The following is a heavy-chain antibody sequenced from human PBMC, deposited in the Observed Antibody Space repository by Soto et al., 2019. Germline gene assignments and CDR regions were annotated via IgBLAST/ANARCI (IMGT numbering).Heavy chain of an antibody. Sequence: SETQCVTCTVSGGSISGYYWSWIRKQTGKGLEWIGYIYYSGSTLYNPSLMSRVTISVDTSRSQFSLRLSSVTAADTAVYHCARQSSSSLAFDIWGQGTKVTVSS. CDR1: GGSISGYY. CDR3: ARQSSSSLAFDI. CDR2: IYYSGST. D-gene: IGHD6-19*01. J-gene: IGHJ3*02. V-gene: IGHV4-59*08.